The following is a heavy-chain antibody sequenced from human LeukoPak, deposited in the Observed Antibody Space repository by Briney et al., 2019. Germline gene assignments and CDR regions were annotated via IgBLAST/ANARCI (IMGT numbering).Heavy chain of an antibody. V-gene: IGHV3-30*04. CDR3: ASGGSGYDLDY. CDR1: GFTFSSYA. D-gene: IGHD5-12*01. Sequence: GRSLRLSCAASGFTFSSYAMHWVRQAPGKGLEWVAVISYDGSNKYYADSVKGRFTISRDNSKNTLYLQMNSLRAEDTAVNYCASGGSGYDLDYWGQGTLVTVSS. J-gene: IGHJ4*02. CDR2: ISYDGSNK.